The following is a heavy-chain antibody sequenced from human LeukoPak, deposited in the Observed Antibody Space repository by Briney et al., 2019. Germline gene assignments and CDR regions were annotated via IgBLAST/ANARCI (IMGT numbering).Heavy chain of an antibody. V-gene: IGHV4-59*01. Sequence: PSETLSLTCTVSGGSISSYYWSWIRRPPGKGLEGIGYIYYSGSTNYNPSLKSRVTISVDTSKNQFSLKLSSVTAADTAVYYCARGDSGYDWVDYWGQGTLVTVSS. CDR1: GGSISSYY. J-gene: IGHJ4*02. CDR3: ARGDSGYDWVDY. D-gene: IGHD5-12*01. CDR2: IYYSGST.